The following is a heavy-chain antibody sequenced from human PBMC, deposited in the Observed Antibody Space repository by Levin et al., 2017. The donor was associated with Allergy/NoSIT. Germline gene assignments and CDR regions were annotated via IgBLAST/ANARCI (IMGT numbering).Heavy chain of an antibody. CDR1: GFTVSSHY. J-gene: IGHJ4*02. D-gene: IGHD3-9*01. Sequence: GESLKISCAASGFTVSSHYMSWVRQAPGKGLEWVSVIYSGGSTYYADSVKGRFTISRDNSKNTLYLQMNSLRAEDTAVYYCASGRYRGTWYLDYWGQGTLVTVSS. CDR3: ASGRYRGTWYLDY. CDR2: IYSGGST. V-gene: IGHV3-66*01.